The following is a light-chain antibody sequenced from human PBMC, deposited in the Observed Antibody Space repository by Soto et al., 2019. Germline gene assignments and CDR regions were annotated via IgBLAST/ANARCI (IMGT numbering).Light chain of an antibody. J-gene: IGKJ5*01. Sequence: TVIPHCPDSVAVSLGVRATINRNSRLSVVYSSNNKSYLAWYQQKPGQAPKLLIYWASTRESGVPARFSGSGSGTDFTLTISSLQAEDFAVYYCQQYYSTPITFGQGTRLEI. CDR2: WAS. CDR1: LSVVYSSNNKSY. CDR3: QQYYSTPIT. V-gene: IGKV4-1*01.